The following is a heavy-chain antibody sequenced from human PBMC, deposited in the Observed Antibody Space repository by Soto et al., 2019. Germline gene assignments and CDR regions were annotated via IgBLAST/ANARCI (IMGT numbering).Heavy chain of an antibody. CDR3: AEHDSSGYYWDY. Sequence: GGSLRLSCAASGLTFSSYAMSWVRQAPGKGLEWVSAISGSGGSTYYADSVKGRFTISRDNSKNTLYLQMNSLRAEDTAVYYCAEHDSSGYYWDYWGQGTLVTVSS. D-gene: IGHD3-22*01. CDR1: GLTFSSYA. J-gene: IGHJ4*02. V-gene: IGHV3-23*01. CDR2: ISGSGGST.